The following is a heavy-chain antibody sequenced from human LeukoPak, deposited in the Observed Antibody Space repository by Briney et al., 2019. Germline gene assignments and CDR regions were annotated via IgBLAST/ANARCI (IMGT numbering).Heavy chain of an antibody. CDR2: INHSGST. Sequence: PSETLSLTCAVYGGSFCGYYWSWIRQPPGKGLEWIGEINHSGSTNYNPSLKSRVTISVDTSKNQFSLKLSSVTAADTAVYYCARDDWSIAAAGTFWFDPWGQGTLVTVSS. CDR3: ARDDWSIAAAGTFWFDP. J-gene: IGHJ5*02. CDR1: GGSFCGYY. D-gene: IGHD6-13*01. V-gene: IGHV4-34*01.